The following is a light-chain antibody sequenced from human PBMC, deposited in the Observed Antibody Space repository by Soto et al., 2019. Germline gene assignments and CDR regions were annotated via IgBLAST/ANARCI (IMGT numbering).Light chain of an antibody. V-gene: IGKV1-39*01. Sequence: DVQLTQSPSSLSASVGDRVTLTCRATHNIATYLNWYQFKPGKAPQVLIYAASTLLSGVPSRFSGSGSGTEFTLTIDGRQVEDFGTYFCQQCYNSPHTFGGGTKVEI. CDR3: QQCYNSPHT. CDR2: AAS. J-gene: IGKJ4*01. CDR1: HNIATY.